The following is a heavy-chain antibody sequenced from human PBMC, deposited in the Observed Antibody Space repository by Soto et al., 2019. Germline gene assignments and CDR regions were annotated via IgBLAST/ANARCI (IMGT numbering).Heavy chain of an antibody. V-gene: IGHV3-21*01. CDR2: ISSSRSYI. CDR3: ARDLGDCSSTSGDAMYYFDY. J-gene: IGHJ4*02. D-gene: IGHD2-2*01. CDR1: GFTFSSYS. Sequence: EVQLVESGGGLVKPGGSLRLSCAASGFTFSSYSMNLVRQAPGTGLEWVSSISSSRSYIYYADSVKGRFTISIDNADNSLDMHMNSLRGEDKAVYYCARDLGDCSSTSGDAMYYFDYWGQGTRVTGSS.